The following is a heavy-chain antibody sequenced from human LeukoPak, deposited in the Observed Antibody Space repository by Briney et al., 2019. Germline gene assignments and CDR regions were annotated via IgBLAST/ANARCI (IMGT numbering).Heavy chain of an antibody. J-gene: IGHJ4*02. CDR3: AKQDAYCSSTSCYTGIDY. Sequence: GGSLRLSCAASGFTFDDYAMHWVRQAPGKGLEWVSGISWNSGSIGYADSVKGRFTISRDNAKNSLYLQMNSLRAEDTALYYCAKQDAYCSSTSCYTGIDYWGQGTLVTVSS. CDR1: GFTFDDYA. V-gene: IGHV3-9*01. D-gene: IGHD2-2*02. CDR2: ISWNSGSI.